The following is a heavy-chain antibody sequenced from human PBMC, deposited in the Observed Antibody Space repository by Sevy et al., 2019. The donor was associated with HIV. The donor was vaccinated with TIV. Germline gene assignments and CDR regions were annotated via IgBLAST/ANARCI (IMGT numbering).Heavy chain of an antibody. D-gene: IGHD2-2*01. J-gene: IGHJ6*02. V-gene: IGHV3-23*01. Sequence: GSLRLSCAASEFIFSDYVMNWVRQTPGKGLEWVSSINGKGRSTHYADSVEGRFTISRDNSKNTLYLQMNSLRAEDTAVYYCAKTINSGGGAVPAANYYYYGMDVWGQGTTVTVSS. CDR1: EFIFSDYV. CDR2: INGKGRST. CDR3: AKTINSGGGAVPAANYYYYGMDV.